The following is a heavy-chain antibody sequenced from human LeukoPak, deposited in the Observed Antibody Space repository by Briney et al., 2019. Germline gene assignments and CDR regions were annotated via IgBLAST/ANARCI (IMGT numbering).Heavy chain of an antibody. CDR2: ISYDGSNK. D-gene: IGHD1-26*01. J-gene: IGHJ4*02. CDR3: ARDRGSPLRWSSSDYFDY. Sequence: GGSLRLSCAASGFTFSSYAMHWVRQAPGKGLEWVAVISYDGSNKYYADSVKVRFTISRDNSKNTLYLQMNSLRAEDTAVYYCARDRGSPLRWSSSDYFDYWGQGTLVTVSS. CDR1: GFTFSSYA. V-gene: IGHV3-30-3*01.